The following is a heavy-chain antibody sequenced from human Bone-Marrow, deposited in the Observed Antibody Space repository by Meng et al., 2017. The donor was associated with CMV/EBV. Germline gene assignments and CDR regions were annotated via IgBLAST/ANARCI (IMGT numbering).Heavy chain of an antibody. CDR2: IYTSGST. Sequence: QVQLQASGPGLVKPSETLSLTCAVSGGSISSYYWSWIRQPAGKGLEWIGRIYTSGSTNYNPSLKSRVTMSVDTSKNQFSLKLSSVTAADTAVYYCARTQDTAMVAYYFDYWGQGTLVTVSS. CDR1: GGSISSYY. V-gene: IGHV4-4*07. J-gene: IGHJ4*02. D-gene: IGHD5-18*01. CDR3: ARTQDTAMVAYYFDY.